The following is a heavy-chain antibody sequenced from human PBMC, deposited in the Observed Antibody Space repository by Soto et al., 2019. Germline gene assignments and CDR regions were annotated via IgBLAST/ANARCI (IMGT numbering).Heavy chain of an antibody. V-gene: IGHV1-69*13. J-gene: IGHJ4*02. CDR2: IIPIFGTA. Sequence: SVKVSCKXSGGSFSSYAISWVRQAPGQGLEWMGGIIPIFGTANYAQKFQGRVTITAAESTSTAYLELSSLRSEDTAVYYCARDGSSGWPSWGQGTLVTVSS. D-gene: IGHD6-19*01. CDR1: GGSFSSYA. CDR3: ARDGSSGWPS.